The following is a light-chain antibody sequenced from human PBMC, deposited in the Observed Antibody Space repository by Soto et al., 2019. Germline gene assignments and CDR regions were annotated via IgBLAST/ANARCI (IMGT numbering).Light chain of an antibody. CDR2: AAS. Sequence: DIPMTQSPSSLSASVGDRVTITCRASQSISNFLNWYQQKPGKAPKLLIYAASSLQSGVPSRFSGSGSGTDFTLTISSLQPEDVGTYYCQNYNSAPITFGQGTRLEI. V-gene: IGKV1-39*01. CDR3: QNYNSAPIT. J-gene: IGKJ5*01. CDR1: QSISNF.